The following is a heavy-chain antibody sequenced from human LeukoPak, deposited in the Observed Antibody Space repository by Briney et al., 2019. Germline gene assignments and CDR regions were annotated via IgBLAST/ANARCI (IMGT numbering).Heavy chain of an antibody. CDR2: ITTGDGNT. D-gene: IGHD7-27*01. CDR3: AKDGGLWVSAHWGDS. Sequence: GGSLRLSCTASGLTFSSYTMTWVRQAPGKGLKWVSTITTGDGNTYYADSVKGRFTVSRDDSKNTLYLQMNSLRAEDTAVYYCAKDGGLWVSAHWGDSWGRGTLVTVSS. CDR1: GLTFSSYT. V-gene: IGHV3-23*01. J-gene: IGHJ4*02.